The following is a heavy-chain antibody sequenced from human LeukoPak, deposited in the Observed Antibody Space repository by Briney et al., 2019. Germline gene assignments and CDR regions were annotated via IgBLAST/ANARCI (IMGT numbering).Heavy chain of an antibody. V-gene: IGHV3-30*02. Sequence: PGGSLRLSCAASGFTFGSYGMHWVRQAPDKGLEWVAFIRYDGNDKFYADSVKGRFTISRDNSKNTLYLQMNSLRAEDTAVYYCASLEYYYGSGNYYWGQGTLVTVSS. J-gene: IGHJ4*02. CDR3: ASLEYYYGSGNYY. D-gene: IGHD3-10*01. CDR1: GFTFGSYG. CDR2: IRYDGNDK.